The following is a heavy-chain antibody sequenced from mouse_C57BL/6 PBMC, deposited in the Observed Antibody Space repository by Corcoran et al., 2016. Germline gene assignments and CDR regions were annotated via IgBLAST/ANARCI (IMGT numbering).Heavy chain of an antibody. V-gene: IGHV9-3*01. CDR2: INTYSGVP. D-gene: IGHD2-4*01. CDR3: AREGSTMITTKRAGYYYAMDY. J-gene: IGHJ4*01. CDR1: GYTFTTYG. Sequence: QIQLVQSGPELKKPGETVKISCKASGYTFTTYGMSWVKQAPGKGLKWMGWINTYSGVPTYADDFKGRFAFSLETSASTAYLQINNLKNEDTATYFCAREGSTMITTKRAGYYYAMDYWGQGTSVTVSS.